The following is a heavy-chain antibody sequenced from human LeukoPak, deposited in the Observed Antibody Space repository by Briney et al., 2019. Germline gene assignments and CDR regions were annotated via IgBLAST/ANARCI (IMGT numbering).Heavy chain of an antibody. CDR3: ARALDYDILTGYNWFDP. CDR2: IRRDGSVK. CDR1: GFTLSTYW. D-gene: IGHD3-9*01. J-gene: IGHJ5*02. V-gene: IGHV3-7*03. Sequence: PGGSLRLSCAASGFTLSTYWMSWVRQAPGKGLEWVANIRRDGSVKYYVDSVKGRFTISRDNAKNSLYLQMNSLRAEDTAVYYCARALDYDILTGYNWFDPWGQGTLVTVSS.